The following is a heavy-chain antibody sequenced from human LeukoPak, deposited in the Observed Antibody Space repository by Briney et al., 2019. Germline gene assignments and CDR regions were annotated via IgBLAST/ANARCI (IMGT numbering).Heavy chain of an antibody. CDR2: IKQDGSEK. J-gene: IGHJ4*02. CDR3: ARDMATVTTSPSDY. CDR1: GFTFSSYW. Sequence: PGGSLRLSCAASGFTFSSYWMNWVRQAPGKGLEWVANIKQDGSEKYYVDSVKGRFTISRDNAKNSLYLQMNSLRAEDTAVYYCARDMATVTTSPSDYWGQGTLVTVSS. V-gene: IGHV3-7*01. D-gene: IGHD4-17*01.